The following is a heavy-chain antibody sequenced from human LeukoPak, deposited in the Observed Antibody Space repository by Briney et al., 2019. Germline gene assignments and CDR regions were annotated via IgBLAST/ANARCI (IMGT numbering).Heavy chain of an antibody. CDR3: AKVVGNYYMDV. CDR2: IYYSGST. CDR1: GGSISSSSYY. D-gene: IGHD2-15*01. Sequence: SETLSLTCTVSGGSISSSSYYWGWIRQPPGKGLEWIGSIYYSGSTYYNPSLKSRVTISVDTSKNQFSLKLSSVTAADTAVYYRAKVVGNYYMDVWGKGTTVTVSS. J-gene: IGHJ6*03. V-gene: IGHV4-39*07.